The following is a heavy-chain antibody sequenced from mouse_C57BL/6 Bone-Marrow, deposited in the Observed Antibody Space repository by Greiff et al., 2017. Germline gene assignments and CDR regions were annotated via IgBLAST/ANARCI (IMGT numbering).Heavy chain of an antibody. V-gene: IGHV5-6*01. CDR2: ISSGGSYT. CDR3: AGWLHPWFAY. Sequence: EVKLMESGGDLVKPGGSLKLSCAASGFTFSSYGMSWVRQTPDKRLEWVATISSGGSYTYYPDRVKGRFTISRDNAKNTLYLQMSSLKSEDTAMYYGAGWLHPWFAYWGQGTLVTVSA. CDR1: GFTFSSYG. D-gene: IGHD2-2*01. J-gene: IGHJ3*01.